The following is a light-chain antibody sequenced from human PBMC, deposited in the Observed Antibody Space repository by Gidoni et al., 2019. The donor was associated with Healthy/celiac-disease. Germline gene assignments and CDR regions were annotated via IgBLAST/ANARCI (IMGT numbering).Light chain of an antibody. V-gene: IGKV1-39*01. CDR1: QCISSY. Sequence: DIQMAQSPSSLSASVRDRVTITCRASQCISSYLNWYQLKPGKAPKLLIYAASSLQSGVPSRFSGSGSGTDFTLTISSLQREDFATYYWQQSYSTPFTFGHGTKVDIK. CDR2: AAS. CDR3: QQSYSTPFT. J-gene: IGKJ3*01.